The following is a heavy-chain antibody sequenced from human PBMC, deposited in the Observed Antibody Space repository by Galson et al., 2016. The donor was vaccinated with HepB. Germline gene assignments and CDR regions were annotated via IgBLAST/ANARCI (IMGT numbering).Heavy chain of an antibody. J-gene: IGHJ4*02. D-gene: IGHD1-26*01. CDR2: IYYTGST. CDR1: GGSISSSSYY. Sequence: LTCTVSGGSISSSSYYWGWIRQPPGKGLEWIESIYYTGSTYYNPSLKSRVTISLDPSRNQFSLKLSSVTAADTAVYYCTCPAAVRGAYYQFDYWGLGTLVTVSS. CDR3: TCPAAVRGAYYQFDY. V-gene: IGHV4-39*01.